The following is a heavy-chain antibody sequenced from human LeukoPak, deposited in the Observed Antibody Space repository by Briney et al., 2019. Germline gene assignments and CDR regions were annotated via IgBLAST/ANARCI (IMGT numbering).Heavy chain of an antibody. J-gene: IGHJ4*02. V-gene: IGHV4-59*08. CDR3: ASNRDIAVAFDY. CDR2: IYYSGST. CDR1: GGSISSYY. Sequence: SETLSLTCTVSGGSISSYYWSWIRQPPGKGLEWIGYIYYSGSTNYNPSLKSRVTISVDTSKNQFSLKLSSVTAADTAVYYCASNRDIAVAFDYWGQGTLVTVSS. D-gene: IGHD6-19*01.